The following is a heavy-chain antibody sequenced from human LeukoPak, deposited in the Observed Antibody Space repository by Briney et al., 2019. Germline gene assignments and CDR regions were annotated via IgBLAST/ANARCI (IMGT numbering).Heavy chain of an antibody. V-gene: IGHV3-23*01. CDR1: GFTFSSYG. D-gene: IGHD3-10*01. CDR3: ARAYFGSGSFYAADY. Sequence: PGGTLRLSCAASGFTFSSYGMSWVRQAPGKGLEWVSAISGSGGSTYYADSVKGRFTISRDNAKNSLYLQMNSLRAEDTAVYYCARAYFGSGSFYAADYWGQGTLVTVSS. CDR2: ISGSGGST. J-gene: IGHJ4*02.